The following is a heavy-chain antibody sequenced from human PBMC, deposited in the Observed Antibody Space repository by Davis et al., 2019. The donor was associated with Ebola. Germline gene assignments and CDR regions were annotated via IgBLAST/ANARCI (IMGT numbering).Heavy chain of an antibody. J-gene: IGHJ4*02. CDR1: GGSFSGYY. D-gene: IGHD6-19*01. Sequence: SETLSLTCAVYGGSFSGYYWSWIRQPPGKGLEWIGEINHSGSTNYNPSLKSRVTISVDTSKNQFSLKLSSVTAADTAVYYCARARAVAGRGAFGYWGQGTLVTVSP. V-gene: IGHV4-34*01. CDR2: INHSGST. CDR3: ARARAVAGRGAFGY.